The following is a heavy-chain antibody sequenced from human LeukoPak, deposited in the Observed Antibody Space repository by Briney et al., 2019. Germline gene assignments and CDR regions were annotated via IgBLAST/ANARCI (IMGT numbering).Heavy chain of an antibody. V-gene: IGHV4-59*01. CDR1: GGSISRYY. CDR3: ARELYNWNGRRHAIDI. CDR2: IYYSGST. J-gene: IGHJ3*02. Sequence: PSETLSLTCTVSGGSISRYYWSWVRQPPGKGLEYIGNIYYSGSTNYNPSLKSRVTISLDTSRSQFSLKLTSVTAADTAVYYRARELYNWNGRRHAIDIWGQGTMVTVSS. D-gene: IGHD1-20*01.